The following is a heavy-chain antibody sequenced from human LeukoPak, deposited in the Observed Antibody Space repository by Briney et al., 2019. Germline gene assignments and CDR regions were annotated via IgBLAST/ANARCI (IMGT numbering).Heavy chain of an antibody. Sequence: PGRSLRLSCAASGFTFSNYGMHWVRQASGKGLEWVALIWYDGSNKYYADSVKGRFTISRDNSKNTLYLQMNSLRAEDTAVYYCAGSYYNVFDYWGQGTLVTVSS. D-gene: IGHD3-10*01. CDR3: AGSYYNVFDY. CDR1: GFTFSNYG. V-gene: IGHV3-33*01. CDR2: IWYDGSNK. J-gene: IGHJ4*02.